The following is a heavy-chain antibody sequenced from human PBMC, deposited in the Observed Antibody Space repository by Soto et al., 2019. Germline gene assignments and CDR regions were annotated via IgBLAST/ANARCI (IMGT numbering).Heavy chain of an antibody. CDR1: GGTFSSYA. J-gene: IGHJ4*02. Sequence: QVQLVQSGAEVKKPGSSVKVSCKASGGTFSSYAISWVQQAPGQGLEWMGGTIPIFGTANYAQKFQGRVTITADESTSTAYMELSSLRSEDTAVYYCARGAAYYYDSSGYYYYEYWGQGTLVTVSS. D-gene: IGHD3-22*01. CDR3: ARGAAYYYDSSGYYYYEY. V-gene: IGHV1-69*01. CDR2: TIPIFGTA.